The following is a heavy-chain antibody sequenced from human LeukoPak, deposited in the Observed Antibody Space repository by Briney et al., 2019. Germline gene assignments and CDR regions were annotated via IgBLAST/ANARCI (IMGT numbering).Heavy chain of an antibody. CDR1: GFTFSNYA. CDR2: ISGSGTST. D-gene: IGHD6-19*01. CDR3: AKAFIRGIVVAGYYFDY. J-gene: IGHJ4*02. V-gene: IGHV3-23*01. Sequence: GGSLRLSCAASGFTFSNYAMSWVRQAPGKGLEWVSAISGSGTSTYYADSVKGRFTISRDNSKNTLYLQVNSLRAEDTAVYYCAKAFIRGIVVAGYYFDYWGQGTLVTVSS.